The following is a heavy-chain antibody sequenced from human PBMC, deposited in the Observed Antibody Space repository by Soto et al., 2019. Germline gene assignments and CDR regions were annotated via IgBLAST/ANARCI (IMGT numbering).Heavy chain of an antibody. J-gene: IGHJ2*01. CDR3: ARDPPAFWYFDL. CDR1: GFTFSSYW. Sequence: EVQLVESGGGLVQPGGSLRLSCAASGFTFSSYWMHWVRQAPGKGLVWVSHITGDGSSTSYADSVKGRFTISRDNAKNTLYLQMNSLRAEATAVYYCARDPPAFWYFDLWGRGTLVTVSS. V-gene: IGHV3-74*01. D-gene: IGHD6-25*01. CDR2: ITGDGSST.